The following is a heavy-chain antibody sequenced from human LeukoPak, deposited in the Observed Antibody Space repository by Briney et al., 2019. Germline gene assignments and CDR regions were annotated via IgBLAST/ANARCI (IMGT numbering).Heavy chain of an antibody. J-gene: IGHJ4*02. CDR1: GFTVRSNY. D-gene: IGHD3-22*01. CDR3: AREIRGYYDSSGPSGY. CDR2: IFSGGST. Sequence: GGSLRLSCAASGFTVRSNYMSWVRQAPGKGLKWVSVIFSGGSTYYADSVRGRFTLSRDNSKNTLYLQMNSLRAEDTAVYYCAREIRGYYDSSGPSGYWGQGTLVTGSS. V-gene: IGHV3-53*01.